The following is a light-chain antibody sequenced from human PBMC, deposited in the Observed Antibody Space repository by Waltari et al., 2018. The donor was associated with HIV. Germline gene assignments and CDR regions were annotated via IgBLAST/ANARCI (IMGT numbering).Light chain of an antibody. V-gene: IGLV1-47*01. J-gene: IGLJ2*01. CDR1: SSHIRTYS. Sequence: QSVLTQPPSASGTPGQRVTISCSGSSSHIRTYSVYWYPLLPATAPKLLLYRNNQRPSGVPDRFSGSKSGTSASLAISGLRSEDEADYYCAAWDGSHVVFGGGTKLTVL. CDR3: AAWDGSHVV. CDR2: RNN.